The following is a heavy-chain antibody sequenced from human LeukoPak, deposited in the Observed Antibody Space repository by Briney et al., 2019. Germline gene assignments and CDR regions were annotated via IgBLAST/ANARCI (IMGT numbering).Heavy chain of an antibody. CDR2: ISSSGSTI. J-gene: IGHJ3*02. D-gene: IGHD3-10*01. CDR1: GFTFSDYY. V-gene: IGHV3-11*01. CDR3: ARSVMNYYGSGSLLGHAFDI. Sequence: GGSLRLSCAASGFTFSDYYMSWIRQAPGKGLEWVSYISSSGSTIYYADSVKGRFTISRDNAKNSLYLQMNSLRAEDTAVYYCARSVMNYYGSGSLLGHAFDIWGQGTVVTVSS.